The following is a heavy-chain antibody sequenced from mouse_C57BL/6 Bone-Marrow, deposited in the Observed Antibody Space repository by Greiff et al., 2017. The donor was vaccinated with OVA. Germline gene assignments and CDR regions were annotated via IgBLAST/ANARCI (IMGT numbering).Heavy chain of an antibody. J-gene: IGHJ4*01. Sequence: QVQLQQSGPGLVAPSQSLSITCTVSGFSLTSYGVHWVRQPPGKGLEWLVVIWSDGSTTYNSALKSRLSISKDNSKSQVFLKMNSLQTDDTAMYYCARPSDGYYAMDYWGQGTSVTVSS. CDR1: GFSLTSYG. D-gene: IGHD2-10*02. V-gene: IGHV2-6*03. CDR2: IWSDGST. CDR3: ARPSDGYYAMDY.